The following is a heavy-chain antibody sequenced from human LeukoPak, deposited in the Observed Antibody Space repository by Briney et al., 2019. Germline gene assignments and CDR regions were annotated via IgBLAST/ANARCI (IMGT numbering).Heavy chain of an antibody. J-gene: IGHJ3*02. CDR2: INHSGST. CDR3: ARAPLSGTYYTDAFDI. CDR1: GGPFSGYY. Sequence: SETLSLTCAVYGGPFSGYYWSWIRQPPGKGLEWIGEINHSGSTNYNPSLKSRVTISVDTSKNQFSLKLSSVTAADTAVYFCARAPLSGTYYTDAFDIWGQGTMVTVSS. V-gene: IGHV4-34*01. D-gene: IGHD1-26*01.